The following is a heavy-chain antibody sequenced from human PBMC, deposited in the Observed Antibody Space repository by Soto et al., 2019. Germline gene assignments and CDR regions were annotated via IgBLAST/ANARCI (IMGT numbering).Heavy chain of an antibody. J-gene: IGHJ4*02. CDR2: IWYDGSNK. CDR1: GFTFSSYG. CDR3: ARGDDILTFDY. Sequence: PGRALRLSCAASGFTFSSYGMHWVRQAPGKGLEWVAVIWYDGSNKYYADSVKGRFTISRDNSKNTLYLQMNSLRAEDTAVYYCARGDDILTFDYWGQGSLVIVS. D-gene: IGHD3-9*01. V-gene: IGHV3-33*01.